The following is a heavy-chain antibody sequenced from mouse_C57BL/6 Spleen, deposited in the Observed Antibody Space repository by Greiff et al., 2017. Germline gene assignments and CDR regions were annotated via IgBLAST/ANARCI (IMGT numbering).Heavy chain of an antibody. Sequence: QVQLKQSGAELARPGASVKLSCKASGYTFTSYGISWVKQRTGQGLEWIGEIYPRSGNTYYNEKFKGKATLTADKSSSTAYMELRSLTSEDSAVYFCARWRIYYDYDGVGAMAYWGQGTSVTVSS. D-gene: IGHD2-4*01. CDR3: ARWRIYYDYDGVGAMAY. CDR2: IYPRSGNT. J-gene: IGHJ4*01. CDR1: GYTFTSYG. V-gene: IGHV1-81*01.